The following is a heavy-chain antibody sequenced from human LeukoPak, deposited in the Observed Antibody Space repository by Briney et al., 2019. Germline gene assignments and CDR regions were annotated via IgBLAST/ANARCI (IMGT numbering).Heavy chain of an antibody. V-gene: IGHV3-23*01. D-gene: IGHD3-16*02. Sequence: GGSLTLSWAAYGFTFGNYAMNWVRQAPEKGLEGGSTIHGGGAVTDYAASVKGRFTISRDNSRNTLYLQMSSLRAEDTAVYYCAKALSSSFYYFDLGGRGTLVTVSS. CDR2: IHGGGAVT. J-gene: IGHJ2*01. CDR1: GFTFGNYA. CDR3: AKALSSSFYYFDL.